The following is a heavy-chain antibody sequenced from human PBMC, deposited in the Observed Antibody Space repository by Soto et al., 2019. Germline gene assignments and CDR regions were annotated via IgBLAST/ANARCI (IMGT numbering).Heavy chain of an antibody. CDR3: ATNYGSGSLAKGWYFDL. V-gene: IGHV4-59*01. CDR2: IYYSGST. CDR1: GGPISSYY. J-gene: IGHJ2*01. D-gene: IGHD3-10*01. Sequence: SETLSLTCTVSGGPISSYYWSWMRQPPGKELEWIGYIYYSGSTNYNPSLNSRVTLSVDTSKNQFSLKLSSVTAADTAVYYCATNYGSGSLAKGWYFDLWGRGTLVTVSS.